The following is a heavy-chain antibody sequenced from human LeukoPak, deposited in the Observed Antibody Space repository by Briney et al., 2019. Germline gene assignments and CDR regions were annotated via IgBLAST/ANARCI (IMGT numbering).Heavy chain of an antibody. CDR3: ARGATPTNFDY. V-gene: IGHV3-33*01. J-gene: IGHJ4*02. Sequence: GGSLRLSCAASGFSFSSSGMPWVRQAPGKGLEWVAIIWYDGNVKYHADSVKGRVTISRDNSKNTLFLQMDSLRAEDTAVYFCARGATPTNFDYWGQGTLVTVSS. CDR1: GFSFSSSG. CDR2: IWYDGNVK.